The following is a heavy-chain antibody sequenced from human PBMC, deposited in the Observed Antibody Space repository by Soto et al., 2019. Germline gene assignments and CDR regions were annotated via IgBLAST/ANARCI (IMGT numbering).Heavy chain of an antibody. V-gene: IGHV1-18*01. CDR3: ARGTNYYGSGSFSDYYYYMDV. CDR1: GYTFTSYG. J-gene: IGHJ6*03. CDR2: ISAYNGNT. Sequence: QVQLVQSGAEVKKPGASVKVSCKASGYTFTSYGISWVRQAPGQGLEWMGWISAYNGNTNYAQKLQGRVTMTSDTSTSTAYMELRRLRSDDTAVYYCARGTNYYGSGSFSDYYYYMDVWGKGTTVTVSS. D-gene: IGHD3-10*01.